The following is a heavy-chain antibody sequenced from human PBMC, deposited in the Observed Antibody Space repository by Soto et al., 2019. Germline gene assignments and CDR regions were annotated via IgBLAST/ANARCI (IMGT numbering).Heavy chain of an antibody. CDR3: ARTAQITMFGVVIIADWFDP. V-gene: IGHV4-34*01. CDR1: GGSFSGYY. CDR2: INHSGST. J-gene: IGHJ5*02. D-gene: IGHD3-3*01. Sequence: PSETLSLTCAVYGGSFSGYYWSWIRQPPGKGLEWIGEINHSGSTNYNPSLKSRVTISVDTSKNRFSLKLSSVTAADTAVYYCARTAQITMFGVVIIADWFDPWGQGTLVTVSS.